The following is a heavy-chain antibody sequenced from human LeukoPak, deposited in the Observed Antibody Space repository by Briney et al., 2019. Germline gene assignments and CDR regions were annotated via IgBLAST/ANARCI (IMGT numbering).Heavy chain of an antibody. D-gene: IGHD3-9*01. CDR3: TTDPTGTISDY. CDR1: GFTFSSYE. V-gene: IGHV3-48*03. CDR2: ISSSGSTI. J-gene: IGHJ4*02. Sequence: GGSLRLSCAASGFTFSSYELNWVRQAPGKGLEWVSYISSSGSTIKYADSVEGRFTISRGSAKNSLYLQMNSLKTEDTAVYFCTTDPTGTISDYWSQGTLVTVSS.